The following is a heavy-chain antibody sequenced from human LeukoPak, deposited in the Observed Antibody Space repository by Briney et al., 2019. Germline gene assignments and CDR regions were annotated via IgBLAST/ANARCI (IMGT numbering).Heavy chain of an antibody. CDR3: AKLRDTSGWFLDY. V-gene: IGHV3-30*18. CDR1: GFSISDYD. Sequence: GGSLRLSCAASGFSISDYDMHWVRQAPGKGLEWVAVISYDGSNKYYEDSVKGRFTIPRDNSKNTLFLQMNSLRSEDTAVYYCAKLRDTSGWFLDYWGQGTLVTVSS. D-gene: IGHD6-19*01. J-gene: IGHJ4*02. CDR2: ISYDGSNK.